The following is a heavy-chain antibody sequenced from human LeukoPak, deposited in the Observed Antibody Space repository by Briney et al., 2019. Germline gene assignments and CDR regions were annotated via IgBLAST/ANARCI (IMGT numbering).Heavy chain of an antibody. J-gene: IGHJ5*02. CDR1: GGSISSSSYY. CDR3: ARQPSSGWLYNWFDP. Sequence: PSETLSLTCTVSGGSISSSSYYWGWIRQPPGKGLEWIGSIYYGGSTYYNPSLKSRVTISVDTSKNQFSLKLSSVTAADTSVYYCARQPSSGWLYNWFDPWGQGTLVTVSS. V-gene: IGHV4-39*01. D-gene: IGHD6-19*01. CDR2: IYYGGST.